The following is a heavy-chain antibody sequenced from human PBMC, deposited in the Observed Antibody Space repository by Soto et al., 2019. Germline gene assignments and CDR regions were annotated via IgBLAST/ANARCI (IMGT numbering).Heavy chain of an antibody. CDR2: INPNSGGT. CDR1: GYTFTGYY. CDR3: ARDASSSSGETTASNPFDY. D-gene: IGHD6-6*01. Sequence: GASVTVSCKASGYTFTGYYMHWVRQAPGQGLEWMGWINPNSGGTNYAQKFQGWVTMTRDTSISTAYMELSRLRSDDTAVYYCARDASSSSGETTASNPFDYWGQGTLVTVSS. V-gene: IGHV1-2*04. J-gene: IGHJ4*02.